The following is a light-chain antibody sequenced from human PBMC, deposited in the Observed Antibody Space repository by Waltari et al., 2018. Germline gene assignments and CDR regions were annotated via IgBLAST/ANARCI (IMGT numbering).Light chain of an antibody. J-gene: IGKJ2*03. Sequence: DIQLTQSPSFLSASVGDRVTITYRASQGISAYLAWYQQNPGKAPNLLIYTASTLQSGVPSRFSGSGAGTEFTLTISSLQPEDFATYYCQQLNSYPRSFGQGTKLEIK. CDR2: TAS. CDR1: QGISAY. V-gene: IGKV1-9*01. CDR3: QQLNSYPRS.